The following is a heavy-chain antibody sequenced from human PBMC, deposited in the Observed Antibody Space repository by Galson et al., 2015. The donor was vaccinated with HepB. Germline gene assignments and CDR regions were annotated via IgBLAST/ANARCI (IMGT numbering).Heavy chain of an antibody. J-gene: IGHJ6*02. V-gene: IGHV4-31*03. CDR2: IYSSGST. D-gene: IGHD3-22*01. CDR1: GVSISSGYHY. CDR3: ARSPAAYDRNGHYPLGYYYFGLDV. Sequence: CTVSGVSISSGYHYWSWIRQHPGRGLEWIGYIYSSGSTYYNPSLQSRVTISLDTSKNQFFLDLSSVTAADTAVYYCARSPAAYDRNGHYPLGYYYFGLDVWGQGTTATVSS.